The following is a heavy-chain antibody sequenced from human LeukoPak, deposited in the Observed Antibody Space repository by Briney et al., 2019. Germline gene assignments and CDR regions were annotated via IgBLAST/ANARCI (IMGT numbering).Heavy chain of an antibody. CDR2: ISDDGSNT. Sequence: PGRSLRLSCAASGFSSSNSAMHWVRQAPGKGLEGVALISDDGSNTIYADSVKGRFSISGDNSKNTLYLQMNSLRAEDTAVYYCAKDRLYYDILTGNSDYWGQGTLVTVSS. V-gene: IGHV3-30*18. CDR1: GFSSSNSA. CDR3: AKDRLYYDILTGNSDY. D-gene: IGHD3-9*01. J-gene: IGHJ4*02.